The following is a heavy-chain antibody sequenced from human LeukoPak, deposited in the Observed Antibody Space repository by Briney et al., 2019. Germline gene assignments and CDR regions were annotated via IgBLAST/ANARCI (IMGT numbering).Heavy chain of an antibody. CDR3: ARARGQQLVVEY. D-gene: IGHD6-13*01. J-gene: IGHJ4*02. CDR2: INSSSSTI. V-gene: IGHV3-48*04. Sequence: VGSLRLSCAASGFTFSSYSMNWVRQAPAKGLECVSYINSSSSTIYYAHSVNGRFTISRDNTKNSLYLQMNSPRAGATAVYYSARARGQQLVVEYWGQGTLVTVSS. CDR1: GFTFSSYS.